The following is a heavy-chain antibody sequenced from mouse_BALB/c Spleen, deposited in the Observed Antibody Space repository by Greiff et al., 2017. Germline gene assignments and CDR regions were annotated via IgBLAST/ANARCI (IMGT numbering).Heavy chain of an antibody. Sequence: EVQLQQSGPELVKPGASVKMSCKASGYTFTSYVMHWVKQKPGQGLEWIGYINPYNDGTKYNEKFKGKATLTSDKSSSTAYMELSSLTSEDSAVYYCARCITTVVAEGFDYWCQGTTLTVSS. CDR3: ARCITTVVAEGFDY. CDR2: INPYNDGT. V-gene: IGHV1-14*01. J-gene: IGHJ2*01. D-gene: IGHD1-1*01. CDR1: GYTFTSYV.